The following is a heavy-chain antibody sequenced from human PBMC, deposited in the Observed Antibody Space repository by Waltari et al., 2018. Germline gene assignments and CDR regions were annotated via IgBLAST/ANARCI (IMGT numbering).Heavy chain of an antibody. CDR3: ARDSQFTNDAFDI. J-gene: IGHJ3*02. V-gene: IGHV4-39*07. D-gene: IGHD1-1*01. CDR2: IYYSGST. CDR1: GGSISSSSYY. Sequence: QLQLQESGPGLVKPSETLSLTCPVSGGSISSSSYYWGWIRQPPGKGLEWIGRIYYSGSTYYNPSLKSRVTISVDTSKNQFSLKLSSVTAADTAVYYCARDSQFTNDAFDIWGQGTMVTVSS.